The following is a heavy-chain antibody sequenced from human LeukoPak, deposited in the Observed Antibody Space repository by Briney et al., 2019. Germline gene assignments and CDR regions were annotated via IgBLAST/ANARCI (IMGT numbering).Heavy chain of an antibody. CDR1: GFTFSGYS. CDR2: ISGSSTYI. D-gene: IGHD3-22*01. Sequence: GGSLRLSCAASGFTFSGYSFNWVRQAPGKGLEWVSFISGSSTYIYYADSVEGRFTISRDNAKNSLYLQMNSLRAEDTAVYYCARDAGGYYAYWGQGTLVTVSS. J-gene: IGHJ4*02. CDR3: ARDAGGYYAY. V-gene: IGHV3-21*01.